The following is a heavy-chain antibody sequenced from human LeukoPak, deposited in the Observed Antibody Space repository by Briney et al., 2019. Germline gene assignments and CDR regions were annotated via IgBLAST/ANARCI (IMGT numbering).Heavy chain of an antibody. CDR2: IYYSGST. D-gene: IGHD2-15*01. Sequence: SETLSLTCTVSGGSISSYYWSWIRQPPGKGLEWIGYIYYSGSTNYNPSLKSRVTISVDTSKNQFSLKLSSVTAADTAVYYCARHLVLYGMDVWGQGTTVTVSS. CDR3: ARHLVLYGMDV. J-gene: IGHJ6*02. V-gene: IGHV4-59*08. CDR1: GGSISSYY.